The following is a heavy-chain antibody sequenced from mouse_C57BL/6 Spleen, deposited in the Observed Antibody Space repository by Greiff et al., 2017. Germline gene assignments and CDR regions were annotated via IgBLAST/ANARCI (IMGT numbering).Heavy chain of an antibody. Sequence: VQLQQPGAELVKPGASVKLSCKASGYTFTSYWMHWVKQRPGRGLEWIGRIDPNSGGTKYNETFKSKATLTVDKPSGTAYMQLSSLTSEDSAVSYCARRGTTIVEWYFDVWGTGTTVTVSS. J-gene: IGHJ1*03. CDR3: ARRGTTIVEWYFDV. D-gene: IGHD1-1*01. V-gene: IGHV1-72*01. CDR2: IDPNSGGT. CDR1: GYTFTSYW.